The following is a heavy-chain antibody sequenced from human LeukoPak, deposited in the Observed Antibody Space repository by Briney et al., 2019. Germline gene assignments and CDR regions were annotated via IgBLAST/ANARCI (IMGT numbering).Heavy chain of an antibody. J-gene: IGHJ4*02. CDR1: GGSISSYY. CDR2: IYYSGST. V-gene: IGHV4-59*08. D-gene: IGHD2-2*01. Sequence: SETLSLTCTVSGGSISSYYWSWIWQPPGKGLEWIGYIYYSGSTNYNPSLKSRVTISVDTSKNQFSLKLSSVTAANTAVYYCASVVPAALQSYFDYWGQGTLVTVSS. CDR3: ASVVPAALQSYFDY.